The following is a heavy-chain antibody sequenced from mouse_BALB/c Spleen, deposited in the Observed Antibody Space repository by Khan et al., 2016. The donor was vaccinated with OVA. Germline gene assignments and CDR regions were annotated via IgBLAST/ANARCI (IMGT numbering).Heavy chain of an antibody. J-gene: IGHJ1*01. D-gene: IGHD2-3*01. CDR1: GSSFTGYT. CDR2: INPFNGDT. CDR3: ARRDGYYVHWYFDV. Sequence: EVQLQQSGPELVKPGASMKMSCKASGSSFTGYTLNWVKQSHGKNLEWIGLINPFNGDTTYNQKFKGTAPLTVDKSSRTAYMELLSLTSEDSAIYYGARRDGYYVHWYFDVWGAETTVTVSS. V-gene: IGHV1-19*01.